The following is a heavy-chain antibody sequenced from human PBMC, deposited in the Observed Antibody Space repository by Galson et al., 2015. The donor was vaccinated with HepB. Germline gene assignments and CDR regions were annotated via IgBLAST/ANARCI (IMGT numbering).Heavy chain of an antibody. V-gene: IGHV4-59*12. CDR2: VHSNGVT. CDR3: ARARDDDSRGGLKFDP. CDR1: GGPMGSYY. D-gene: IGHD4-11*01. Sequence: ETLSLTCTVSGGPMGSYYWGWIRQPPGMGLEWIGYVHSNGVTNYKPSLKRRVTISRDTTNNQIFLTLTSMTAADTAIYFCARARDDDSRGGLKFDPWGPGTLVTVSS. J-gene: IGHJ5*02.